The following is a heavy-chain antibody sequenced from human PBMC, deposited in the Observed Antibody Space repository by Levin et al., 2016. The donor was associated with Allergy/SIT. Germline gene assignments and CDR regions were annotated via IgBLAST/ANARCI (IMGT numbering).Heavy chain of an antibody. V-gene: IGHV3-30*18. Sequence: WIRQPPGKGLEWVAVISYDGSNKYYADSVKGRFTISRDNSKNTLYLQMNSLRAEDTAVYYCAKVGLHGSGSLIYYYYYMDVWGKGTTVTVSS. J-gene: IGHJ6*03. CDR2: ISYDGSNK. CDR3: AKVGLHGSGSLIYYYYYMDV. D-gene: IGHD3-10*01.